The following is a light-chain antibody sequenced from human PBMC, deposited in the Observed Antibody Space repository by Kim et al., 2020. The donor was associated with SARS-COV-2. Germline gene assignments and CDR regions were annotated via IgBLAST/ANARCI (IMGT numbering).Light chain of an antibody. CDR2: EVN. J-gene: IGLJ2*01. CDR3: CSYAGSTYVV. CDR1: SSDVGSYNL. Sequence: QSALTQPASVSGSPGQSITISCTGTSSDVGSYNLVSWYQQHPGKAPKLMIYEVNKRPSGVSNRFSGSKSGNTASLTISGLQAEDEADYYCCSYAGSTYVVFGGGTQLTVL. V-gene: IGLV2-23*02.